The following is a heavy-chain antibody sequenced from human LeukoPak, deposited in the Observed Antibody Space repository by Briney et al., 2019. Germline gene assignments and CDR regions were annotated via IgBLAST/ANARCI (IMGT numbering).Heavy chain of an antibody. Sequence: GGSLRLSCAASGFTVSSNHVSWVRQAPGKGLEWVSMIYRGDLTYYADSVKGRFSISRDNSQNTLYLQMNSLKAEDTAVYYCAKRGPNGSGTYNSLYYYYMDVWGKGTTVTISS. D-gene: IGHD3-10*01. CDR2: IYRGDLT. CDR1: GFTVSSNH. J-gene: IGHJ6*03. V-gene: IGHV3-66*01. CDR3: AKRGPNGSGTYNSLYYYYMDV.